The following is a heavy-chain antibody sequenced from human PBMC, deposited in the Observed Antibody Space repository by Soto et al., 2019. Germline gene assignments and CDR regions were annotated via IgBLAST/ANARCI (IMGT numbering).Heavy chain of an antibody. CDR2: IYYSGRT. V-gene: IGHV4-39*01. Sequence: QLQLQESGPGLVKPSETLSLTCTVSGGSISSDSSYWGWIRQPPGKGLEWIGSIYYSGRTYYNPSLKSRVTIFVDTSKNQFSLRLSSVTAADTAVYFCARTLRYLGLSPWGQGTLVTVSS. J-gene: IGHJ5*02. CDR1: GGSISSDSSY. D-gene: IGHD3-9*01. CDR3: ARTLRYLGLSP.